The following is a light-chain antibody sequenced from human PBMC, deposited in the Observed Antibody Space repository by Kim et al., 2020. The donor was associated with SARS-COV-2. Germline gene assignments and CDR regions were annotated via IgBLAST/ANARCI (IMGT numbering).Light chain of an antibody. V-gene: IGLV2-14*03. Sequence: PGQSIASSCTGTRSDVGGYNYDSGYQQHPGKGPKVRIYDVRNRPSGVSNRFSGSKSGNTASLTISGLQAEDEADYYCSSYTSSSTVFGGGTQLTVL. CDR2: DVR. CDR1: RSDVGGYNY. CDR3: SSYTSSSTV. J-gene: IGLJ2*01.